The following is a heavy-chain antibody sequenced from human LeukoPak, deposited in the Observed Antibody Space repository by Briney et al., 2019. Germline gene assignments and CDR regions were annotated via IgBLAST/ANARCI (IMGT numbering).Heavy chain of an antibody. CDR1: GYSFPTYW. V-gene: IGHV5-51*01. J-gene: IGHJ4*02. CDR3: ARPPSRGYSSSFEY. CDR2: IYPDESNI. D-gene: IGHD2-2*03. Sequence: GESLKISCKGSGYSFPTYWIAWVRPKPGKGLEWMGIIYPDESNIRYSPSFQGQVTISADKSISTAYLQWSSLKASDTAMYYCARPPSRGYSSSFEYWGQGTLVTVSS.